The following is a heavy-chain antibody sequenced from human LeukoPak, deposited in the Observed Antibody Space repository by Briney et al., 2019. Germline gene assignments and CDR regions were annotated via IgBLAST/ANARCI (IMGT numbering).Heavy chain of an antibody. D-gene: IGHD3-9*01. Sequence: PGGSLRLSCAASGFTFSSYGMSWVRQAPGKGLEWVSAISGSGGSTYYADSVKGRFTISRDNSKNTLYLQMNSLRAEDTAVYYCANDNPALAGYEFSPFDYWGQGTLVTVSS. V-gene: IGHV3-23*01. CDR2: ISGSGGST. J-gene: IGHJ4*02. CDR1: GFTFSSYG. CDR3: ANDNPALAGYEFSPFDY.